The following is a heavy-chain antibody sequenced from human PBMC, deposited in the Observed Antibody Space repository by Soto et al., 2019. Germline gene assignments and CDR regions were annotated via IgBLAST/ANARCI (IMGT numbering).Heavy chain of an antibody. CDR1: GGSISSSSYY. Sequence: SETLSLTCTVSGGSISSSSYYWGWIRQPPGKGLEWIGSIYYSGSTYYNPSLKSRVTISVDTSKNQFSLKLSSVTAADTAVYYCASIAAAGSYYYYGMDVWGQGTTVTVSS. CDR2: IYYSGST. J-gene: IGHJ6*02. CDR3: ASIAAAGSYYYYGMDV. D-gene: IGHD6-13*01. V-gene: IGHV4-39*01.